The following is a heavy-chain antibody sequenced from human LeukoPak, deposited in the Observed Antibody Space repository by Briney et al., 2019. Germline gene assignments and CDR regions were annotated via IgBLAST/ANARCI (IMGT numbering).Heavy chain of an antibody. V-gene: IGHV3-23*01. Sequence: PGGALRLSCAASGFTFSSYGMHWVRQAPGKGLEWVSVISGSDGFTYYADSVKGRFTISRDNSKNTLYLQMNSLRAEDTAVYYCTRDGPRSSGYPDNWGQGALVTVSS. CDR3: TRDGPRSSGYPDN. CDR2: ISGSDGFT. CDR1: GFTFSSYG. J-gene: IGHJ4*02. D-gene: IGHD3-22*01.